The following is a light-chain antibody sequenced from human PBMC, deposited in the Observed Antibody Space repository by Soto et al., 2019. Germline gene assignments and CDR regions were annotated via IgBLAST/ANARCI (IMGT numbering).Light chain of an antibody. J-gene: IGLJ1*01. CDR3: LRSYSGARV. Sequence: QAVVTQEPSLTVSPGWTVTLTYGSSTGAVTSGHYPNWFQQKPGQTPRTQIYDPSKQHSCTPARFSGSLLGGKAALTLSGAQPEDEAEYYCLRSYSGARVFGTGTKVTVL. V-gene: IGLV7-46*01. CDR2: DPS. CDR1: TGAVTSGHY.